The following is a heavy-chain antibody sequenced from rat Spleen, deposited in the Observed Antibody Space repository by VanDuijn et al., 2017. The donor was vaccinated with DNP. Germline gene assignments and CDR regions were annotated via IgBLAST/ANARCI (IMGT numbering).Heavy chain of an antibody. Sequence: EVHLVESGGGLVQPGRSLKLSCAASGFTFDNYYMAWVRQAPKKGLEWVATISTSGGNIYYRDSVKGRFTISRDYAASTLYLQMDSLRSEDTATYYCATHDFDYWGQGVMVTVSS. CDR1: GFTFDNYY. CDR2: ISTSGGNI. CDR3: ATHDFDY. V-gene: IGHV5-25*01. J-gene: IGHJ2*01.